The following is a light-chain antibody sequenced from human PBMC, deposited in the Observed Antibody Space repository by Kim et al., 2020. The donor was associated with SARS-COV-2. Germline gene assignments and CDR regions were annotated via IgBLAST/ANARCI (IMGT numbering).Light chain of an antibody. CDR3: CSYAGSSTWV. V-gene: IGLV2-23*02. J-gene: IGLJ3*02. CDR1: SSDVGSYNL. CDR2: DVS. Sequence: GQSITISCTGTSSDVGSYNLVSWYQQHPGKAPQLMIYDVSKRPSGVSNRFSGYKSGNTASLTISGLQAEDEADYYCCSYAGSSTWVFGGGTQLTVL.